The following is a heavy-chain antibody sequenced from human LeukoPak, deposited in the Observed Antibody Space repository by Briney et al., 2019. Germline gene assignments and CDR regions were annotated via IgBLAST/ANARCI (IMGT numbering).Heavy chain of an antibody. J-gene: IGHJ3*01. V-gene: IGHV3-7*01. D-gene: IGHD4-11*01. CDR1: GFTFDNYW. Sequence: PGGSLRLSCEASGFTFDNYWMSWVRQAPGKGPEWVAHIKENGNEQYYADSVKGRFTISRDNVKQSLCLQMNSLRAEDTAVYYCARGPGDYDASDVWGQGTMVTVSS. CDR3: ARGPGDYDASDV. CDR2: IKENGNEQ.